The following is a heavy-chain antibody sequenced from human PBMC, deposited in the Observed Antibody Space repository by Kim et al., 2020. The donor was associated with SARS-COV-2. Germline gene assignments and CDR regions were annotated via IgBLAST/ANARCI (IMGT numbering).Heavy chain of an antibody. CDR1: GFTFSSYW. CDR2: IKQDGSEK. D-gene: IGHD1-1*01. J-gene: IGHJ6*02. Sequence: GGSLRLSCAASGFTFSSYWMSWVRQAPGKGLEWVANIKQDGSEKYYVDSVKGRFTISRDNAKNSLYLQMNSLRAEDTAVYYCAREDRTTGTRLWGYYYYYGMDVWGQGTTVTVSS. V-gene: IGHV3-7*03. CDR3: AREDRTTGTRLWGYYYYYGMDV.